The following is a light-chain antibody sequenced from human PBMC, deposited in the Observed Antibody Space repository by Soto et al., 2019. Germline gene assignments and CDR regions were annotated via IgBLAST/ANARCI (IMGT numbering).Light chain of an antibody. CDR3: SSYTSSNTFV. J-gene: IGLJ1*01. CDR1: SSDVGRYNY. CDR2: DVS. Sequence: QSVVAQPAPVSGAPGQSMAISCTGTSSDVGRYNYVSWFQQHPGKAPKLMIYDVSNRPSGVSDRFPGSKSGNTASLTISGLQAEDEADYYCSSYTSSNTFVFGTGTKVTVL. V-gene: IGLV2-14*01.